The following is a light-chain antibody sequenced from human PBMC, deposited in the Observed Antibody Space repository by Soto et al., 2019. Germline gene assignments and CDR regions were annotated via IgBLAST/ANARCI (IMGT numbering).Light chain of an antibody. Sequence: DIQMTQSPSTLSASVGDRVTITCRASQTISSWLAWYQQKPGKAPKLLIYKASTLKSGVPSRFSGSGSGTEFTLTINSLQADDFATYYCQQHNSFSITFGQGTRLE. CDR3: QQHNSFSIT. CDR1: QTISSW. J-gene: IGKJ5*01. CDR2: KAS. V-gene: IGKV1-5*03.